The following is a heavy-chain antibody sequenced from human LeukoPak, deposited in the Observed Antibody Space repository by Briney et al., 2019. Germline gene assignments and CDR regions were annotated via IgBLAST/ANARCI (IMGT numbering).Heavy chain of an antibody. J-gene: IGHJ4*02. CDR2: ISAYNGNT. CDR3: ARAYITMVRGVIRTVDY. D-gene: IGHD3-10*01. V-gene: IGHV1-18*01. Sequence: ASVKVSCKASGYTFTSYGISWVRQAPGQGLEWMGWISAYNGNTNYAQKFQGRVTMTRDTSISTAYMELSRLRSDDTAVYYCARAYITMVRGVIRTVDYWGQGTLVTVSS. CDR1: GYTFTSYG.